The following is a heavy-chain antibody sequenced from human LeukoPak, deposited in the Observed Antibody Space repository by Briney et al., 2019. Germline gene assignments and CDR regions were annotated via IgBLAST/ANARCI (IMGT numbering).Heavy chain of an antibody. Sequence: GGSLRLSCGASGFTFSNYAMSWVRQAPGKGLEWVSGINDNGSTRFYAASVKGRFTSSRDNPKNTLYLQMNGLRVEDTAVYYCAKDRYGSGSYYYTPHFDYWGQGTLVTVSS. J-gene: IGHJ4*02. CDR2: INDNGSTR. V-gene: IGHV3-23*01. D-gene: IGHD3-10*01. CDR1: GFTFSNYA. CDR3: AKDRYGSGSYYYTPHFDY.